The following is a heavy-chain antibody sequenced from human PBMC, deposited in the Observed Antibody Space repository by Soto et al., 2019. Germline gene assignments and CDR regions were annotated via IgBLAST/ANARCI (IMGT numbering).Heavy chain of an antibody. Sequence: QVQLVQSGAEVKKPGASVKVSCKASGYSFSDYVVHWVRQAPGQRPVWMGWVNVGNEYTFYSQRLQGRVTVTTDTCARMVYMEVRSLSPKDTGVYYCARDSGVEVAYALDFWGQGTMVTVSS. D-gene: IGHD2-15*01. CDR1: GYSFSDYV. CDR3: ARDSGVEVAYALDF. CDR2: VNVGNEYT. J-gene: IGHJ3*01. V-gene: IGHV1-3*01.